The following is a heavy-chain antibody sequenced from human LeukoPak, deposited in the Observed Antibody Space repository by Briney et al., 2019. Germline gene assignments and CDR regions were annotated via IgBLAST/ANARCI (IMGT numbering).Heavy chain of an antibody. CDR3: ARDRGYSYAKKSSEYYYMDV. CDR2: IIPIFGTA. J-gene: IGHJ6*03. Sequence: GASVKVSCKASGGTFSSYAISWVRQAPGQGLEWMGGIIPIFGTANYAQKFQGRVTITADKSTSTVYMELSSLRSEDTAVYYCARDRGYSYAKKSSEYYYMDVWGKGTTVTISS. D-gene: IGHD5-18*01. CDR1: GGTFSSYA. V-gene: IGHV1-69*06.